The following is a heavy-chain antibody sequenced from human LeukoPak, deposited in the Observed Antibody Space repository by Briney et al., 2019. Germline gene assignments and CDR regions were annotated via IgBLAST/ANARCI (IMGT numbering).Heavy chain of an antibody. Sequence: SETLSLTCTVSGGSISSSSYYWGWIRQAPGKGLEWIGSIYYSGSTYYNPSLKSRVTISVDTSKNQFSLKLSSVTAADTAVYYCARHTIVVVPAAIGARWFDPWGQGTLVTVSS. J-gene: IGHJ5*02. CDR2: IYYSGST. V-gene: IGHV4-39*01. CDR1: GGSISSSSYY. D-gene: IGHD2-2*02. CDR3: ARHTIVVVPAAIGARWFDP.